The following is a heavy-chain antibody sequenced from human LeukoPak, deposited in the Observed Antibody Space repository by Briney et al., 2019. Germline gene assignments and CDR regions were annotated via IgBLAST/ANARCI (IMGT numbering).Heavy chain of an antibody. CDR3: ARDQGNYYDSRDAFDI. J-gene: IGHJ3*02. CDR1: GYTFTSYG. D-gene: IGHD3-22*01. CDR2: ISAYNGNT. V-gene: IGHV1-18*01. Sequence: ASVKVSCKASGYTFTSYGISWVRQAPGQGLEWMGWISAYNGNTNYAQKLQGRVTMTTDTSTSTAYMELRSLRSDDTAVYYCARDQGNYYDSRDAFDIWGQGTMVTVSS.